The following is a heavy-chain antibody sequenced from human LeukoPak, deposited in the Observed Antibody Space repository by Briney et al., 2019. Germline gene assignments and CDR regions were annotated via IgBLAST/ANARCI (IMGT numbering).Heavy chain of an antibody. CDR1: GGSISSYY. Sequence: PSETLSLTCSVSGGSISSYYWSWIRQPAGKGREWIGRIYTTGNTDYNPSLKSRVTMSVDTSKNQFSLNLSSVTAADTAWYYCARDARGWSGFDCWGQGTLVTVSS. D-gene: IGHD3-3*01. J-gene: IGHJ4*02. V-gene: IGHV4-4*07. CDR2: IYTTGNT. CDR3: ARDARGWSGFDC.